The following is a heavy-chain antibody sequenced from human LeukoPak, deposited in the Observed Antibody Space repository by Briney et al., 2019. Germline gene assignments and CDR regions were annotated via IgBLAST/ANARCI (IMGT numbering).Heavy chain of an antibody. Sequence: GESLKISCKGSGYSFTSYWIGWVRQMPGKGLEWMGIIYPGDSDTRYSPSFQGQVAISADKSISTAYLQWSSLKASDTAMYYCARLSGYCSSTSCYTRSRYFDYWGQGTLVTVSP. CDR3: ARLSGYCSSTSCYTRSRYFDY. J-gene: IGHJ4*02. CDR1: GYSFTSYW. CDR2: IYPGDSDT. V-gene: IGHV5-51*01. D-gene: IGHD2-2*02.